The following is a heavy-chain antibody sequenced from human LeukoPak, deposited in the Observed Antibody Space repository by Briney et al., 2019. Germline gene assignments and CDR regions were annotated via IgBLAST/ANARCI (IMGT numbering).Heavy chain of an antibody. Sequence: QPGGSLRLSCAASGFTFSSYWMSWVRQAPGKGLEGVANIKQDGSEKYYVDSVKGRFTISRDNAKNSLYLQMNSLRAEDTAVYYCARERRGIAAAGRNDYWGQGTLVTVSS. CDR3: ARERRGIAAAGRNDY. V-gene: IGHV3-7*01. D-gene: IGHD6-13*01. CDR1: GFTFSSYW. J-gene: IGHJ4*02. CDR2: IKQDGSEK.